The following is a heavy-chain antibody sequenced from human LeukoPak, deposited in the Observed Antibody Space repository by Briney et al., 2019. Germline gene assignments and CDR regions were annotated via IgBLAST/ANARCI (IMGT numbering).Heavy chain of an antibody. D-gene: IGHD3-10*01. V-gene: IGHV3-30-3*01. CDR1: GFTFSSYA. CDR3: ARDFRGFDP. Sequence: PGRSLRLSCAASGFTFSSYAMHWVRQAPGKGLEWVAVISYDGSNKYYAVSVKGRFTISRDNSKNTLYLQMNSLRAEDTAVYYCARDFRGFDPWGQGTLVTVSS. J-gene: IGHJ5*02. CDR2: ISYDGSNK.